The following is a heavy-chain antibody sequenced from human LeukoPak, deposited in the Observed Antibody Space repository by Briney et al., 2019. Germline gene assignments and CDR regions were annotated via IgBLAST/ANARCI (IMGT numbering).Heavy chain of an antibody. CDR3: VNGVVNAYRFDY. D-gene: IGHD3-3*01. Sequence: PGGSLRLSCAASEITFTNYWMTWVRQAPGKGLEGVASLKQDGSQKFYVDSVKGRFTISRDNAKNSLYLQMNSLRAEDTAVYYCVNGVVNAYRFDYRGQGTLVTVSS. CDR1: EITFTNYW. J-gene: IGHJ4*02. V-gene: IGHV3-7*01. CDR2: LKQDGSQK.